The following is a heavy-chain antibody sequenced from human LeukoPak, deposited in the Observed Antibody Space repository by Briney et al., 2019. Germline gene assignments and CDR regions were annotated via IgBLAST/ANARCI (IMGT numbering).Heavy chain of an antibody. D-gene: IGHD3-22*01. CDR3: ARVIVNREYYYDSSGYYYAASLFDY. CDR1: GGSISSGGYY. J-gene: IGHJ4*02. V-gene: IGHV4-31*03. Sequence: PSQTLSLTCTISGGSISSGGYYWSWIRQHPGKGLEWIGYIYYSGSTYCNPSLKSRVTISVDTSKNQFSLKLSSVTAADTVVYYCARVIVNREYYYDSSGYYYAASLFDYWGQGTLVTVSS. CDR2: IYYSGST.